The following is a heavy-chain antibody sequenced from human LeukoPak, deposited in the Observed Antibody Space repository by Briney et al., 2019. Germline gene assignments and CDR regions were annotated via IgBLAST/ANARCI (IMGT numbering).Heavy chain of an antibody. CDR1: GYSISSGYY. CDR2: IYHSGST. D-gene: IGHD4-17*01. J-gene: IGHJ6*03. V-gene: IGHV4-38-2*02. Sequence: SETLSLTCTVSGYSISSGYYWGWIRQPPGKGLEWIGSIYHSGSTYYNPSLKSRVTISVDTSKNQFSLKLSSVTAADTAVYYCARGMTVTTTGYYYYMDVWGKGTTVTVSS. CDR3: ARGMTVTTTGYYYYMDV.